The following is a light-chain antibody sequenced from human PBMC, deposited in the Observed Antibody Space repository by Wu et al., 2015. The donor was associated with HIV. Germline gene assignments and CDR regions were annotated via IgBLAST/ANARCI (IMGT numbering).Light chain of an antibody. CDR2: AAS. CDR1: QDISSW. CDR3: QQCLSFPLT. J-gene: IGKJ4*01. V-gene: IGKV1-12*01. Sequence: DIQMSQSPSFVSAFVGDRITLTCRATQDISSWLAWYQVTPGKSPKLLVSAASTLQSGVPLRFSGTKSGRTFTLIINGLQSEDIGTYYCQQCLSFPLTFGGGTKIEI.